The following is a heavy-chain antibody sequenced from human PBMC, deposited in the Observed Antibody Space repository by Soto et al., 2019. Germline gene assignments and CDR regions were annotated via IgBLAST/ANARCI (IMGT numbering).Heavy chain of an antibody. J-gene: IGHJ4*02. CDR3: AKDEPPYDSSGYFDY. CDR1: GFTFDDYA. D-gene: IGHD3-22*01. V-gene: IGHV3-9*01. CDR2: ISWNSGSI. Sequence: EVQLVESGGGLVQPGRSLRLSCAASGFTFDDYAMHWVRQAPGKGLEWVSGISWNSGSIGYADSVKGRFTISRDNAKNSLYLQMNSLRAEDTALYYCAKDEPPYDSSGYFDYWGQGTLVTVSS.